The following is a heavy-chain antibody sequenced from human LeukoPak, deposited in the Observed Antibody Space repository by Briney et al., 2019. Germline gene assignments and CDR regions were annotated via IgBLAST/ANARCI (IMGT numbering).Heavy chain of an antibody. V-gene: IGHV4-59*08. CDR3: ARRITIFGVAPPGSWFDP. D-gene: IGHD3-3*01. CDR2: IYYSGNT. CDR1: GGSISSYY. J-gene: IGHJ5*02. Sequence: PSETLSLTCTVSGGSISSYYWSWIRQPPGKGLEWIGYIYYSGNTSYNPSLKSRVTISVDTSKNQFSLKLSSVTAADTAVYYCARRITIFGVAPPGSWFDPWGQGTLVTVSS.